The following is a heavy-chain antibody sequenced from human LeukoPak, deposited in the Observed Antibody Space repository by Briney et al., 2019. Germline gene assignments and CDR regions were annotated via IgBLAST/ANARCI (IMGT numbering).Heavy chain of an antibody. Sequence: ASVKVSCKASGYTFTSYGISWVRQAPGQGLEWMGWISAYNSNTNYAQKLQGRVTMTTDTSTSTAYMELRSLRSDDTAVYYCAREIEYCTNGVCFPWFDPRGQGTLVTVSS. CDR1: GYTFTSYG. CDR3: AREIEYCTNGVCFPWFDP. CDR2: ISAYNSNT. V-gene: IGHV1-18*01. D-gene: IGHD2-8*01. J-gene: IGHJ5*02.